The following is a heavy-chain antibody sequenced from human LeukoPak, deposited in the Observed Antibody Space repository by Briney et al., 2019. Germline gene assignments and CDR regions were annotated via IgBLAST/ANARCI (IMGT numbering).Heavy chain of an antibody. CDR1: GFTFSSYS. J-gene: IGHJ4*02. D-gene: IGHD3-10*01. V-gene: IGHV3-48*01. CDR2: ISSSSSTI. CDR3: AASYGSGSYYNV. Sequence: GGSLRLSCAASGFTFSSYSMNWVRQAPGKGLEWVSYISSSSSTIYYADSVKGRFTISRDNAKNSLYLQMNSLRAEDTAVYYCAASYGSGSYYNVWGQGTPVTVSS.